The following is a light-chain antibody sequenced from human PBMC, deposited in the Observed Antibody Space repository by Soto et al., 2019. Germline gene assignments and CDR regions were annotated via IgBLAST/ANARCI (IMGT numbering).Light chain of an antibody. V-gene: IGKV3-20*01. CDR3: QHYGSALFT. Sequence: EIVLTQSPGTLSLSPGERATLSCSASQSFSSSYLAWYQQKPGQAPRLLIYGASSRATGIPDRFSGSGSGTDFTLTISSLEPEDFALYYCQHYGSALFTFGPGTKVDVK. J-gene: IGKJ3*01. CDR1: QSFSSSY. CDR2: GAS.